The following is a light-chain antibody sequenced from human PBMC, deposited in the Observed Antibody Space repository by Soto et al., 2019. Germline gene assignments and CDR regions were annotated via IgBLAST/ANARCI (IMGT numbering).Light chain of an antibody. J-gene: IGKJ4*01. Sequence: DIQLTQSPSFLSASVGDRVTITCRASQGINIFLAWFQQKPGKAPNLLISAASTLQSGVPSRFSGSGSETEFTLTITSLQPEDSATYYCQQYESYSPLTFGGGTKLDIK. CDR3: QQYESYSPLT. CDR2: AAS. V-gene: IGKV1-9*01. CDR1: QGINIF.